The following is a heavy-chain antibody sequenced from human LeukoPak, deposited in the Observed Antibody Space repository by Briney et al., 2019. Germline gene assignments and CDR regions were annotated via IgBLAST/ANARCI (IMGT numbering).Heavy chain of an antibody. J-gene: IGHJ4*02. CDR2: IYPGDSDT. CDR3: ARQYSGTYYRSFDY. D-gene: IGHD3-10*01. CDR1: GYSFTNYW. V-gene: IGHV5-51*01. Sequence: GESLKVSCKGSGYSFTNYWIGCVRQMPGKGLEWMGVIYPGDSDTSYSPSFQGQVTISADKSISTAYLQWSSLKASDTATYYCARQYSGTYYRSFDYWGQGTLVTVSS.